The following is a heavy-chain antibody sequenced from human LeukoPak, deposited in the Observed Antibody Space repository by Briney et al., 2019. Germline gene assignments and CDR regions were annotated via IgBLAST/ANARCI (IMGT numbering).Heavy chain of an antibody. Sequence: GASVKVSCKASGYTFTSYYMHWVRQAPGQGLEWMGIINPSGGSTSYAQKFQGRVTITRNTSISTAYMELSSLRSEDTAVYYCATVRDGYNLGAFDIRGQGTMVTVSS. D-gene: IGHD5-24*01. J-gene: IGHJ3*02. CDR3: ATVRDGYNLGAFDI. CDR1: GYTFTSYY. V-gene: IGHV1-46*01. CDR2: INPSGGST.